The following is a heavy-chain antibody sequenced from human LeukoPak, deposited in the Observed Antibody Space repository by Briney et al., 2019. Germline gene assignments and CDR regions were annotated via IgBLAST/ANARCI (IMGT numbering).Heavy chain of an antibody. V-gene: IGHV1-2*02. CDR1: GYTFTGYY. Sequence: GASVKVSCKASGYTFTGYYMHWVREAPGQGLEWMGWINPNSGGTNYAQKFQGRVTMTRDTSISTAYMELSRLRSDDTAVYYCARGGIVGALNWFDPWGQGTLVTVSS. D-gene: IGHD1-26*01. J-gene: IGHJ5*02. CDR2: INPNSGGT. CDR3: ARGGIVGALNWFDP.